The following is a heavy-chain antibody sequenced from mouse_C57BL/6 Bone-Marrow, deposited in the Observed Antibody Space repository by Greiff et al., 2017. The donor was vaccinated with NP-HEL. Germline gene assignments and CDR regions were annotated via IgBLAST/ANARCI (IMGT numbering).Heavy chain of an antibody. CDR1: GYTFTSYW. D-gene: IGHD2-4*01. V-gene: IGHV1-69*01. J-gene: IGHJ2*01. CDR3: ARGGDYGPLDY. Sequence: QVQLQQSGAELVMPGASVKLSCKASGYTFTSYWMHWVKQRPGQGLEWIGEIDPSDSYTNYNQKFKGKSTLTVDKSSSTAYMQLSSLTSEDSAVYYCARGGDYGPLDYWGQGTTLTVSS. CDR2: IDPSDSYT.